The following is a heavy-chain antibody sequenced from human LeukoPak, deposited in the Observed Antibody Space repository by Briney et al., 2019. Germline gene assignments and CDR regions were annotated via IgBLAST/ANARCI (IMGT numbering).Heavy chain of an antibody. V-gene: IGHV3-30*04. CDR1: RFTFSSYA. D-gene: IGHD2-2*01. Sequence: GRSLRLSCAASRFTFSSYAMHWVRQAPGKGLEWVAVISYDGSSKYYADSVKGRFTISRVNSKNTLYLQMNSLRAEDTAVYYCARVPHCSSTSCYSLGGDYWGQGTLVTVSS. J-gene: IGHJ4*02. CDR2: ISYDGSSK. CDR3: ARVPHCSSTSCYSLGGDY.